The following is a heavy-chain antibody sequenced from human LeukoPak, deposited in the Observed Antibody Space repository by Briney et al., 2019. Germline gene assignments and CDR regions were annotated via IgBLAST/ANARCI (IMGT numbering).Heavy chain of an antibody. CDR2: IYHSGST. D-gene: IGHD2-2*01. CDR1: GGSISSSNW. V-gene: IGHV4-4*02. J-gene: IGHJ5*02. Sequence: SGTLSLTCAVFGGSISSSNWWSWVRQPPGKGLEWIGEIYHSGSTNYNPSLKSRVTISVDTSKNQFSLKLSSVTAADTAVYYCAGELSSTSDWFDPWGQGTLVTVSS. CDR3: AGELSSTSDWFDP.